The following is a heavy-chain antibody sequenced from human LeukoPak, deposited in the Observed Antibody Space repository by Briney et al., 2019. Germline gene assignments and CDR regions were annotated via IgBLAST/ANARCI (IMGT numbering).Heavy chain of an antibody. D-gene: IGHD6-19*01. CDR1: GGSVSSGSYY. J-gene: IGHJ4*02. V-gene: IGHV4-61*01. Sequence: SETLSLTCSVSGGSVSSGSYYWSWIRQPPGKGLEWIGYIYYRGSTNYNPSLKSRVTIPVDTSKNQFSLKLSSVTAADTAVYYCARGPIAVAGNPSPFDYWGQGTLVTVSS. CDR2: IYYRGST. CDR3: ARGPIAVAGNPSPFDY.